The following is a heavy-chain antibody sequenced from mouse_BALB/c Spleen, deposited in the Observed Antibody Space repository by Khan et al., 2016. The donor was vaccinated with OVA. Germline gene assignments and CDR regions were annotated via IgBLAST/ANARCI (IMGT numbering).Heavy chain of an antibody. J-gene: IGHJ3*01. V-gene: IGHV1-5*01. CDR3: TRWGYWLAY. CDR2: IYPGNSDT. D-gene: IGHD2-2*01. CDR1: GYRFTSYW. Sequence: VQLQQSGTVLARPGASVKMSCKASGYRFTSYWMHWVKQRPGQGLEWIGAIYPGNSDTRYNQKFKGKAKLTAVTFASTAYMELSSLTNVDSAVYYCTRWGYWLAYWGQGALVTVSA.